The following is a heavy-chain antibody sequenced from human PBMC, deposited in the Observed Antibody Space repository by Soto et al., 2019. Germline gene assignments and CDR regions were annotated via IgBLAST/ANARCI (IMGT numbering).Heavy chain of an antibody. CDR3: ARAGDFDYDILTGPNDAFDI. CDR1: GFTFSSYG. Sequence: GGSLRLSCAASGFTFSSYGMHWVRQAPGKGLEWVAVIWYDGSNKYYADSVKGRFTISRDNSKNTLYLQMNSLRAEDTAVYYCARAGDFDYDILTGPNDAFDIWGQGTMVTVSS. D-gene: IGHD3-9*01. J-gene: IGHJ3*02. CDR2: IWYDGSNK. V-gene: IGHV3-33*01.